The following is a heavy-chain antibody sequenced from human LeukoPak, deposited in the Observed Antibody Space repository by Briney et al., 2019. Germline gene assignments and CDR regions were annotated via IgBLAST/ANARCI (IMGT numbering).Heavy chain of an antibody. V-gene: IGHV3-23*01. CDR2: ISGSGDNS. J-gene: IGHJ3*02. D-gene: IGHD1-14*01. CDR3: AKVQSGTTEAFDI. Sequence: GGSLRLSCVGSGFTFSRYTMTWVRQAPGKGLEWVSAISGSGDNSNSADSVRGRFTISRDNSKNTLYLQMNSLRAEDTAVYYCAKVQSGTTEAFDIWGQGTMVTVSS. CDR1: GFTFSRYT.